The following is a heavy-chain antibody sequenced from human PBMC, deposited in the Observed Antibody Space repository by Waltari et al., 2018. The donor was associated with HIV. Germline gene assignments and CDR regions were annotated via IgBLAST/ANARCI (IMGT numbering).Heavy chain of an antibody. V-gene: IGHV4-39*01. CDR3: ARCDLWSGYLSY. D-gene: IGHD3-3*01. CDR1: GGSIRSSSYY. CDR2: VYYSGTT. Sequence: QLQLQESGPGLVKPSETLSLTCTVSGGSIRSSSYYGGWIRQPPGKGLEWIGSVYYSGTTHYHPALTSLVTISGDTSKNQFSLKLSSVTAADTAVYYCARCDLWSGYLSYWGHGTLVTVSS. J-gene: IGHJ4*01.